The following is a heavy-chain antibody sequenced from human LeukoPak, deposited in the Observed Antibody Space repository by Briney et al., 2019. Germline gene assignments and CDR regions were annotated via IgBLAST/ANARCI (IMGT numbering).Heavy chain of an antibody. V-gene: IGHV3-23*01. Sequence: GGSLRLPCAASGFTFSSYAMSWVRQAPGKGLEWVSAISGSGGSTYYADSVKGRFTISRDNSKNTLYLQMNSLRAEDTAVYYCANRGDSSSWTDYYYYGMHVWGQGTTVTASS. CDR1: GFTFSSYA. D-gene: IGHD6-13*01. CDR3: ANRGDSSSWTDYYYYGMHV. CDR2: ISGSGGST. J-gene: IGHJ6*02.